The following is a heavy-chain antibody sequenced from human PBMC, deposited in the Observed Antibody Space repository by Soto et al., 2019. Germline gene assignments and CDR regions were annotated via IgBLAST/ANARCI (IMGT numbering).Heavy chain of an antibody. CDR1: GCSFSNDSFN. V-gene: IGHV4-31*03. D-gene: IGHD1-26*01. Sequence: SDPLSRPDSVSGCSFSNDSFNWSWVRQFPGKGLEWIGYINYSGTTYYNPSLRSRITMSVDTSKNQFSLNLSSVTAADTAVYYCARVHKWDGMGVWGQG. CDR3: ARVHKWDGMGV. J-gene: IGHJ6*01. CDR2: INYSGTT.